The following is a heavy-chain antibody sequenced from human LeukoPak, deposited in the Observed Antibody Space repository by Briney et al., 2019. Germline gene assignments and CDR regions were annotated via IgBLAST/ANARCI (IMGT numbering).Heavy chain of an antibody. Sequence: SETLSLTCTVSGGSIRSGGYYWSWIRQHPGEGLEWIGNIYYSGSTYYNPSLKSRLTISVDTSKNQFSLKLSSVTAADTAVYYCARALGSSGYGWFDPWGQGTLVTVSS. CDR2: IYYSGST. D-gene: IGHD3-22*01. V-gene: IGHV4-31*02. CDR1: GGSIRSGGYY. CDR3: ARALGSSGYGWFDP. J-gene: IGHJ5*02.